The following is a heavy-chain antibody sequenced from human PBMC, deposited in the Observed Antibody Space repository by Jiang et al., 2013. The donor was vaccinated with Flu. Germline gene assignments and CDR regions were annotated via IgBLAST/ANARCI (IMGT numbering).Heavy chain of an antibody. CDR2: IVVGSGNT. Sequence: KASGFTFTSSAMQWVRQARGQRLEWIGWIVVGSGNTNYAQKFQERVTITRDMSTSTAYMELSSLRSEDTAVYYCAADLSGPTPPSETGKFDIWGQGTMVTVSS. J-gene: IGHJ3*02. CDR1: GFTFTSSA. CDR3: AADLSGPTPPSETGKFDI. D-gene: IGHD3-10*01. V-gene: IGHV1-58*02.